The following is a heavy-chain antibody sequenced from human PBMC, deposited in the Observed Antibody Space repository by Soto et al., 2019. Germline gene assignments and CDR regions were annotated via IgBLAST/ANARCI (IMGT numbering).Heavy chain of an antibody. V-gene: IGHV1-18*04. J-gene: IGHJ6*02. CDR3: ARVSGSCSSTSCSYYYYYYGMDF. Sequence: QVQLVQSGAEVKKPGASVKVSCKASGYTFINYGISWVRQAPGQGLEWMGWISGYNGNTNYAQNLQGRVTMTTDTCTSTGYLERRSLRSDDTAVYYCARVSGSCSSTSCSYYYYYYGMDFWGQWTTVTVSS. CDR2: ISGYNGNT. D-gene: IGHD2-2*01. CDR1: GYTFINYG.